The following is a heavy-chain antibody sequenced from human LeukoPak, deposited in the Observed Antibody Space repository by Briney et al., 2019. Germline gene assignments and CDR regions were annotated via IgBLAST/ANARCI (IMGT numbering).Heavy chain of an antibody. CDR3: ARGGYDSSGPSTY. CDR1: GGSFSGYY. Sequence: SETLSLTCAVYGGSFSGYYWSWIRQPPGKGLEWIGEINHSGSTNYNPSLKSRVTISVDTSKNQFSLKLSSVTAADTAMYYCARGGYDSSGPSTYWGQGTLVTVSS. D-gene: IGHD3-22*01. J-gene: IGHJ4*02. CDR2: INHSGST. V-gene: IGHV4-34*01.